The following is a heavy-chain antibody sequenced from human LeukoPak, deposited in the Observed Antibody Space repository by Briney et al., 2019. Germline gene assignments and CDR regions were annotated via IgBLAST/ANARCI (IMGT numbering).Heavy chain of an antibody. CDR2: ISAYNGNT. CDR1: GYTFTSYG. CDR3: ARGRVAITFGGVIVYPPDY. J-gene: IGHJ4*02. Sequence: ASVKASCKASGYTFTSYGISWVRQAPGQGLEWMGWISAYNGNTNYAQKLQGRVTMTTDTSTSTAYMELRSLRSDDTAVYYCARGRVAITFGGVIVYPPDYWGQGTLVTVSS. D-gene: IGHD3-16*02. V-gene: IGHV1-18*01.